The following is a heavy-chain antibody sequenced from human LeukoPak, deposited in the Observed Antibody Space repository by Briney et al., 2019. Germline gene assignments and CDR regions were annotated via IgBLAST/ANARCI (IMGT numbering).Heavy chain of an antibody. J-gene: IGHJ5*02. CDR1: GFTFSDYE. Sequence: GGSLRLSCAASGFTFSDYEMNWARQAPGKELEWVSHISGTGTTIHYADSVKGRFTISRDNAKSSLFLQMNSLRVEDTAVYYCARHLTGYYISWGQGTLVTVSS. CDR3: ARHLTGYYIS. V-gene: IGHV3-48*03. CDR2: ISGTGTTI. D-gene: IGHD3-9*01.